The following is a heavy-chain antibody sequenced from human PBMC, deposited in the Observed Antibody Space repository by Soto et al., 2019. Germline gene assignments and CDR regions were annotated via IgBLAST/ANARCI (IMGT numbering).Heavy chain of an antibody. CDR3: ARDLDSTVVTPDYYYGMDV. V-gene: IGHV1-69*01. CDR1: GGTFSSYA. CDR2: IIPIFGTA. J-gene: IGHJ6*02. Sequence: QVQLVQSGAEVKKPGSSVKVSCKVSGGTFSSYAISWVRQAPGQGLEWMGGIIPIFGTANYAQKFQGRVTITADESTSTAYMELSSLRSEDTAVYYCARDLDSTVVTPDYYYGMDVWGQGTTVTVSS. D-gene: IGHD4-17*01.